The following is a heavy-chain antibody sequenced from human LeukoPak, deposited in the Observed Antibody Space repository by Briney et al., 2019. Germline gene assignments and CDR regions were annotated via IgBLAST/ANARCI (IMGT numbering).Heavy chain of an antibody. D-gene: IGHD3-22*01. V-gene: IGHV5-51*01. CDR1: GYSFTSYW. Sequence: GESLKISCKGSGYSFTSYWIGWVRQIPGKGLEWMGIIYPGDSDTRYSPSFQGQVTISADKSISNAYLQWSSLKTSDTAMYYCATLPSGYYYDYFDYWGQGTLVTVSS. CDR2: IYPGDSDT. CDR3: ATLPSGYYYDYFDY. J-gene: IGHJ4*02.